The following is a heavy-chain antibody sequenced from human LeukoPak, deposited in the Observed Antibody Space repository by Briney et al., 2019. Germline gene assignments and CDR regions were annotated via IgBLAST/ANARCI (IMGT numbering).Heavy chain of an antibody. V-gene: IGHV3-48*04. CDR3: ARDGGATMVRGVATYDS. CDR1: GFTFSRYS. Sequence: GGSLRLSCAASGFTFSRYSMNWVRQAPGKGLEWVSYISRSSSTIHYADSVKGRFTISRDNAKSSLFLQMNSLRAEDTAVYYCARDGGATMVRGVATYDSWGQGTLVTVSS. D-gene: IGHD3-10*01. CDR2: ISRSSSTI. J-gene: IGHJ4*02.